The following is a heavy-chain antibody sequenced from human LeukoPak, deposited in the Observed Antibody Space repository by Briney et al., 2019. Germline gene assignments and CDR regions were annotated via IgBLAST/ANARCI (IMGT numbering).Heavy chain of an antibody. J-gene: IGHJ4*02. CDR1: GFTFSSYA. D-gene: IGHD1-14*01. Sequence: PGGSLRLSCAASGFTFSSYAMHWVRQAPGKGLEWVAVISYDGSNKYYADSVKGRFTISRDNSKNTLYLQMNSLRAEDTAVYYCAKDGMEGDFDYWGQGTLVTVSS. CDR2: ISYDGSNK. CDR3: AKDGMEGDFDY. V-gene: IGHV3-30*04.